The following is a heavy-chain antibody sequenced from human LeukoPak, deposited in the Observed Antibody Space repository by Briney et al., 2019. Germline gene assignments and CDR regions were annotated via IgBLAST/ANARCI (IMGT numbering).Heavy chain of an antibody. D-gene: IGHD6-19*01. CDR2: IKSKTDGGTT. CDR1: GFTFNSYA. J-gene: IGHJ4*02. Sequence: MTGGSLRLSCTASGFTFNSYAMNWVRQAPGKGLEWVGRIKSKTDGGTTDYAAPVKGRFTISRDDSKNTLYLQMNSLKTEDTAVYYCTTGMQWLNSDYWGQGTLVTVSS. CDR3: TTGMQWLNSDY. V-gene: IGHV3-15*01.